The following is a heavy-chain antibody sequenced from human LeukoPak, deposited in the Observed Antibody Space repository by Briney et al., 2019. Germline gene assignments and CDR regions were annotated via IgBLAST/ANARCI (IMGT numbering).Heavy chain of an antibody. Sequence: PGGSLRLSCAASGFTFSSYAMHWVRQAPGKGLEWVAVISYDGSNKYYADSVKGRFTISRDNSKNTLYLQMNSLRAEDTAVYYCARDGRRGSSWSYYYYGMDVWGQGTTVTVSS. CDR1: GFTFSSYA. CDR2: ISYDGSNK. D-gene: IGHD6-13*01. CDR3: ARDGRRGSSWSYYYYGMDV. V-gene: IGHV3-30*14. J-gene: IGHJ6*02.